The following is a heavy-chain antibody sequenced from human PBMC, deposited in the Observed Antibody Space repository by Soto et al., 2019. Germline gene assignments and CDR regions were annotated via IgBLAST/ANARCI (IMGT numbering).Heavy chain of an antibody. V-gene: IGHV3-23*04. D-gene: IGHD2-8*02. CDR1: GFNFRKFA. Sequence: ELQLVESGGGLVQPGGSLRLSCAASGFNFRKFAMSWVRQAPGKGLEWVSGMSERSGPPLYADSVKGRFTISRDNSKSTLYLEMNNLRPEDTAVYYCAKDQDNTDDYWIFDRWGRGTPVTVSS. CDR3: AKDQDNTDDYWIFDR. CDR2: MSERSGPP. J-gene: IGHJ2*01.